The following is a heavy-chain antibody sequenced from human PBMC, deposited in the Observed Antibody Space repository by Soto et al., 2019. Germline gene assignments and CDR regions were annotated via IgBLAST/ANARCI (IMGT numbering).Heavy chain of an antibody. CDR2: TSSSGSFM. CDR1: VFSFSSDS. D-gene: IGHD1-7*01. V-gene: IGHV3-21*01. J-gene: IGHJ4*02. CDR3: ARDPPTGTTLDWADS. Sequence: GGSLRLSCAGSVFSFSSDSMGWVRQAPGKGLEWVASTSSSGSFMNYADSVKGRFTISRDNAKNSLYLQMSGLKDEDTAVYYCARDPPTGTTLDWADSWGQGTLVTVSS.